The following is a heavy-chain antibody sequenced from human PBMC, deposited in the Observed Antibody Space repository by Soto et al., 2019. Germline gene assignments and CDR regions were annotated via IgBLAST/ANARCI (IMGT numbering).Heavy chain of an antibody. J-gene: IGHJ6*02. CDR1: GGSVSSSSYS. CDR2: IYYSGST. Sequence: SETLSLTCTVSGGSVSSSSYSWGWIRQPPGKGLEWIGYIYYSGSTNYNPSLKSRVTISVDTSKNQFSLKLSSVTAADTAVYYCARLWGGETLSLTPVTTSYYGMDVWGQGTTVTVSS. CDR3: ARLWGGETLSLTPVTTSYYGMDV. D-gene: IGHD4-17*01. V-gene: IGHV4-61*05.